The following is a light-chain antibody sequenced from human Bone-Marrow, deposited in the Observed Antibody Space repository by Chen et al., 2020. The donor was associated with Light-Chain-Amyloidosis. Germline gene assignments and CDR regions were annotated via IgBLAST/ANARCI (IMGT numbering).Light chain of an antibody. CDR3: HQYGLSPYS. CDR2: AAS. Sequence: IVLTQSPSTLSLSPGERATLSCRASLSVTSSNLAWYQQKPGQAPRLLIYAASIRATGIPDRFSGSGSGTDFTLIISRLEPEDFALYYCHQYGLSPYSFGQGTKLEIK. V-gene: IGKV3-20*01. CDR1: LSVTSSN. J-gene: IGKJ2*03.